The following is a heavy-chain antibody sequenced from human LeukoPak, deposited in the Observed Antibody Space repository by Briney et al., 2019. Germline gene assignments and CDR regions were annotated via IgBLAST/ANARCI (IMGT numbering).Heavy chain of an antibody. D-gene: IGHD3-9*01. Sequence: GGSLRLSCAASGFTFSSYGMHWVRQAPGKGLEWVAVISYDGSNKYYADSVKGRFTISRDNSKNTLYLQMNSLRAEDTAVYYCARGYYDILTGHSPGMDVWGQGTTVTVSS. CDR2: ISYDGSNK. V-gene: IGHV3-30*03. CDR3: ARGYYDILTGHSPGMDV. CDR1: GFTFSSYG. J-gene: IGHJ6*02.